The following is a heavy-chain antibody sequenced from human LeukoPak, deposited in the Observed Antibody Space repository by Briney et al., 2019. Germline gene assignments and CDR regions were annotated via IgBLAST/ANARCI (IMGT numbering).Heavy chain of an antibody. D-gene: IGHD1-26*01. J-gene: IGHJ4*02. CDR3: AGTRYSGSYHTDY. CDR2: VFYSGTS. CDR1: GDSISNYY. Sequence: SETLSLTCTVSGDSISNYYWSWIRQPPGKGLEWIGYVFYSGTSNYNPSLKSRVTMSVDTSKYQFSLKLTSVTAADTAVYYCAGTRYSGSYHTDYWGQGTLVTVSS. V-gene: IGHV4-59*08.